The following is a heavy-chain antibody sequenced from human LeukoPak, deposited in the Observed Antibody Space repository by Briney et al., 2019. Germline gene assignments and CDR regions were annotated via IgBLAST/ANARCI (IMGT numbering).Heavy chain of an antibody. V-gene: IGHV1-46*01. J-gene: IGHJ5*02. D-gene: IGHD3-22*01. Sequence: ASVTVSCKASGYTFTSYYMHWVRQAPGQGLEWMGIINPSGGSTSYAQKFQGRVTMTRDMSTSTVYMELSSLRSEDTAVYYCARDWNYYDSSGYYSVVYWFDPWGQGTLVTVSS. CDR2: INPSGGST. CDR3: ARDWNYYDSSGYYSVVYWFDP. CDR1: GYTFTSYY.